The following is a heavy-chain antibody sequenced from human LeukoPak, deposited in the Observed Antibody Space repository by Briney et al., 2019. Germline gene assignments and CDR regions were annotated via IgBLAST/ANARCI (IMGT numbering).Heavy chain of an antibody. V-gene: IGHV3-66*01. CDR2: IYSCGST. CDR1: GFTVTGNY. CDR3: AREALGGGGY. Sequence: GGSLRLSCAASGFTVTGNYMSWVRQAPGKGLEWLSIIYSCGSTYYADSVKGRFTISRDNSKNTLYLQMNSLRAEDTAVYYCAREALGGGGYWGQGTLVTVSS. D-gene: IGHD3-10*01. J-gene: IGHJ4*02.